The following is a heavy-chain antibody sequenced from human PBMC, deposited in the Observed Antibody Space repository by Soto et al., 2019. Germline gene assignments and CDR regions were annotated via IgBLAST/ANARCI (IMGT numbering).Heavy chain of an antibody. Sequence: GESLKISCKGSGYSFTSYWISWVRQMPGKGLEWMGRIDPSDSYTNYSPSFQGHVTISADKSISTAYLQWSSLKASDTALYYCARYQGPVVYYGMDVWGQGTTVTVSS. CDR1: GYSFTSYW. CDR2: IDPSDSYT. J-gene: IGHJ6*02. D-gene: IGHD2-15*01. CDR3: ARYQGPVVYYGMDV. V-gene: IGHV5-10-1*01.